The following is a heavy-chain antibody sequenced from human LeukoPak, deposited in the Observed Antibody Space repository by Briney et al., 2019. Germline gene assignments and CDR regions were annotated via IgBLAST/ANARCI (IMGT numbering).Heavy chain of an antibody. D-gene: IGHD5-18*01. J-gene: IGHJ4*02. Sequence: ASVKVSCEASGYTFTSYYMHWVRQAPGQGLEWMGIINPSGGSTSYAQKFQGRVTMTRDTSTSTVYMELSSLRSEDTAVYYCARVQPGDYFDYWGQGTLVTVSS. V-gene: IGHV1-46*01. CDR1: GYTFTSYY. CDR2: INPSGGST. CDR3: ARVQPGDYFDY.